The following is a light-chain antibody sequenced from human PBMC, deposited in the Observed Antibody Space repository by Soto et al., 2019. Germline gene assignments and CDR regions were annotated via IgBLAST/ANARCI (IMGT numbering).Light chain of an antibody. V-gene: IGKV1-5*01. CDR1: QTISSW. CDR2: GAS. CDR3: QQHQTYST. J-gene: IGKJ1*01. Sequence: DIQMTQSPSTLSGSVGDRVTITCRASQTISSWLAWYQQKPGKAPKLLIYGASSLQSGVPSRFSGSGSGTEFTLTISSLQPDDFATYYCQQHQTYSTFGQGTKVDIK.